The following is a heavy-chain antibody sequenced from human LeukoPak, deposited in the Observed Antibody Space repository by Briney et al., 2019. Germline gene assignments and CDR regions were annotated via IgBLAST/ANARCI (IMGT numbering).Heavy chain of an antibody. D-gene: IGHD3-22*01. CDR1: GGSFSGYY. V-gene: IGHV4-34*01. CDR3: AVDSSGYYYGAAFDI. CDR2: INHSGST. J-gene: IGHJ3*02. Sequence: PSETLSLTCAVYGGSFSGYYWSWIRQPPGKGLEWIGEINHSGSTNYNPSLKSRVTISVDTSKNQFSLKLSSVTAADTAVYYCAVDSSGYYYGAAFDIWGQGTMVTVSS.